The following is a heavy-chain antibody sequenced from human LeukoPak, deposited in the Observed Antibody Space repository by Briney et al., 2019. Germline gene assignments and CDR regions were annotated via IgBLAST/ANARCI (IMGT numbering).Heavy chain of an antibody. Sequence: GGSLRLSCVVSGFTFSDYWMHWVRQAPGKGLVWVSRINSDGSNTNYAGSVKGRFTISRDNAKNTLYLQMNSLRVEDTAVYYCASGYARSARHQSDFWGQGTVVTVPS. CDR3: ASGYARSARHQSDF. CDR1: GFTFSDYW. J-gene: IGHJ4*02. D-gene: IGHD5-12*01. V-gene: IGHV3-74*01. CDR2: INSDGSNT.